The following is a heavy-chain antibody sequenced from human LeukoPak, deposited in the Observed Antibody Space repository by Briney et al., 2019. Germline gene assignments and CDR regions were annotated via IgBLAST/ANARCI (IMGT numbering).Heavy chain of an antibody. CDR2: ISSSSSYI. J-gene: IGHJ4*02. Sequence: PGGSLRLSCAVSGFSVSNTYLSWVRQAPGKGLEWVSSISSSSSYIYYADSVKGRFTISRDDAKNSLYLQMNGLRAEDTAVYYCARVRGYSYGQVDYWGQGTLVTVSS. CDR1: GFSVSNTY. CDR3: ARVRGYSYGQVDY. D-gene: IGHD5-18*01. V-gene: IGHV3-21*01.